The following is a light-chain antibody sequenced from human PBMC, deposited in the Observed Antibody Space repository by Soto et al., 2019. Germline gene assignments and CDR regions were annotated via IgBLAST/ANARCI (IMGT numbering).Light chain of an antibody. CDR3: QQYNDWPQT. CDR1: QTINSD. V-gene: IGKV3-15*01. J-gene: IGKJ1*01. Sequence: EIVMTQSPATLSVSPGERATLSCRASQTINSDVAWYQHKPGQAPRLLIYGASTRATGVPGSFSGSGSGTEFPLTISSLESEDFAVYYCQQYNDWPQTFGQGTKVEIK. CDR2: GAS.